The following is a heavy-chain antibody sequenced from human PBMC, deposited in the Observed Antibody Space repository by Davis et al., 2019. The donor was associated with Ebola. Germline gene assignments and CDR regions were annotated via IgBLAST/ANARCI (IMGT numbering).Heavy chain of an antibody. D-gene: IGHD2-21*02. CDR3: ARGPVVVTADYFDY. Sequence: GGSLRLSCAASGFTFSSYDMHWVRQATGKGLEWVSAIGTAGDTYYPGSVKGRFTISRDNAKNSLYLQMNSLRAEDTAVYYCARGPVVVTADYFDYWGQGTLVTVSS. CDR2: IGTAGDT. V-gene: IGHV3-13*01. CDR1: GFTFSSYD. J-gene: IGHJ4*02.